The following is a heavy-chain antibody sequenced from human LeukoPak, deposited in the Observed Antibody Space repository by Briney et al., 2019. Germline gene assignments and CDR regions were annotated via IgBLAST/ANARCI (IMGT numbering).Heavy chain of an antibody. J-gene: IGHJ2*01. CDR1: GGSISSYY. CDR3: ARGSSSWFDWYFDL. D-gene: IGHD6-13*01. Sequence: SETLSLACTVSGGSISSYYWSWIRQPAGKGLEWIGRIYTSGSTNYNPSLKSRVTMSVDTSKNQFSLKLSSVTAADTAVYYCARGSSSWFDWYFDLWGRGTLVTVSS. CDR2: IYTSGST. V-gene: IGHV4-4*07.